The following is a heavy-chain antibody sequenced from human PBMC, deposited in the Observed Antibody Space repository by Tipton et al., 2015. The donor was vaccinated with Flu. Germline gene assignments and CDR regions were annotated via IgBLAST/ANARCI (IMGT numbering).Heavy chain of an antibody. CDR2: VYYNGSV. CDR3: ARGGFSGFDSGPFDS. CDR1: GDSISNYY. V-gene: IGHV4-59*01. Sequence: TLSLTCTVSGDSISNYYWNWVRQPPGKGLEWIGYVYYNGSVDYNPSLKSRVTISVDTSKNHFSLRMTSVTAADTAIYYCARGGFSGFDSGPFDSWGQGTLVTVSS. J-gene: IGHJ4*02. D-gene: IGHD5-12*01.